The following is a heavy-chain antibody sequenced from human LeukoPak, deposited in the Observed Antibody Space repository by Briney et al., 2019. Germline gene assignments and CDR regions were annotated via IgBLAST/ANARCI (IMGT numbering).Heavy chain of an antibody. V-gene: IGHV1-46*01. CDR3: ARDRIGYCSGGSCRFDY. Sequence: ASVKVSCKASGYTFTSYYMHWVRQAPGQGLEWMGIINPSGGSTSYAQKFQGRVTMTRDMSTSTVYMELSSLRSEDTAVYYCARDRIGYCSGGSCRFDYWGQGTLVTVSS. CDR1: GYTFTSYY. CDR2: INPSGGST. D-gene: IGHD2-15*01. J-gene: IGHJ4*02.